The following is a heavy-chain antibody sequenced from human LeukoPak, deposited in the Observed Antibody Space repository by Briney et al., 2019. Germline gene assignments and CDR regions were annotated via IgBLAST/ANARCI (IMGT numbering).Heavy chain of an antibody. J-gene: IGHJ4*02. Sequence: GGSLRLSCAASGFTFSSYAVSWVRQAPGKGLEWVSTIGASGGGTYYADSVKGRFTISRDNSKNTLYMQMSSLRAEDTAVYYCAKDEAAAFDYWGQGTLVTVSS. V-gene: IGHV3-23*01. CDR1: GFTFSSYA. CDR2: IGASGGGT. D-gene: IGHD6-13*01. CDR3: AKDEAAAFDY.